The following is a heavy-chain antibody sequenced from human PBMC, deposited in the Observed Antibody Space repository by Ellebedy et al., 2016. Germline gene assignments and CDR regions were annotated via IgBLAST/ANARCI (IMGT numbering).Heavy chain of an antibody. D-gene: IGHD6-6*01. V-gene: IGHV3-33*01. CDR2: IWYDGSNK. CDR3: ARDSSSLVLGLGYYFDY. Sequence: GESLKISCAASGFTFSSYGMHWVRQAPGKGLEWVAVIWYDGSNKYYADSVKGRFTISRDNSKNTLYLQMNSLRAEDTAVYYCARDSSSLVLGLGYYFDYWGQGTLVTVSS. CDR1: GFTFSSYG. J-gene: IGHJ4*02.